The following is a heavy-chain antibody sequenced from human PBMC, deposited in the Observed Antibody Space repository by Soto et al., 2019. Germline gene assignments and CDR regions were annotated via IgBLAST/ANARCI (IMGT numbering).Heavy chain of an antibody. V-gene: IGHV3-73*01. CDR3: THGGTALHAY. D-gene: IGHD5-18*01. CDR2: IRSKANSYAT. Sequence: GGSLRLSCAASGFTFSGSAMHWVRQASGKGLEWVGRIRSKANSYATAYAASVKGRFTISRDDSKNTAYLQMNSLKTEDTAVYYCTHGGTALHAYWGQGTLVTVSS. CDR1: GFTFSGSA. J-gene: IGHJ4*02.